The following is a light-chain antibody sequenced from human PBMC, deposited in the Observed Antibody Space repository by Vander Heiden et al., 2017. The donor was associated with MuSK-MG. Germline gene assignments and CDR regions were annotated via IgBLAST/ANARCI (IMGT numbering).Light chain of an antibody. J-gene: IGKJ1*01. Sequence: DIQMTQSPSSLSASVGDRVTITCRASQSISSYLNWYQQKPGKAPKLLIYAASSLQSGVPSRFSGSGSATDFTLTISMLPPEDFATYYCQQCDSTPWTFGQGTKVEIK. CDR2: AAS. CDR3: QQCDSTPWT. CDR1: QSISSY. V-gene: IGKV1-39*01.